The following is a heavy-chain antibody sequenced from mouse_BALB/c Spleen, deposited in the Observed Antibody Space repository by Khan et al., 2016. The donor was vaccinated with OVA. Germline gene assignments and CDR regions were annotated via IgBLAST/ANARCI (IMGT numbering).Heavy chain of an antibody. D-gene: IGHD1-1*01. V-gene: IGHV3-2*02. CDR3: ARGNYYGYTMDY. J-gene: IGHJ4*01. CDR2: ISYSGLT. CDR1: GYSITSNYA. Sequence: EVQLQESGPGLVKPSQSLSLTCTVTGYSITSNYAWNWIRQFPGNKLEWIGYISYSGLTSYNPSLKSRISITRDTSKTQFFLQLNSVTTEDTATYYCARGNYYGYTMDYWGQGTSVTVSS.